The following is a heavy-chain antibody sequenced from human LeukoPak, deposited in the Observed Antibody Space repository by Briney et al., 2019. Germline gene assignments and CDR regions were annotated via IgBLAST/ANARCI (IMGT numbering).Heavy chain of an antibody. D-gene: IGHD3-22*01. CDR3: ARDHLTYYYDSSGYFD. Sequence: SETLSLTCTVSGGSISSYYWSRIRQPAGKGLEWIGRIYTSGSTNYNPSLKSRVTMSVDTSKNQFSLKLSSVTAADTAVYYCARDHLTYYYDSSGYFDWGQGTLVTVSS. CDR2: IYTSGST. V-gene: IGHV4-4*07. J-gene: IGHJ4*02. CDR1: GGSISSYY.